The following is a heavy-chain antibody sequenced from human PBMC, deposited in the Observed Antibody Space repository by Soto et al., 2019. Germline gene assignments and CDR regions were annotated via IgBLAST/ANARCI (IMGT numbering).Heavy chain of an antibody. Sequence: SETLSLTCAVEGGSFSGYYGSWIRQPPGKGLEWIGEINHSGSTNYNPSLKSRVTISVDTSKNQFSLKLSSVTAADTAVYYCATAVTRIHWFAPWGQGTLVTVSS. CDR2: INHSGST. CDR1: GGSFSGYY. D-gene: IGHD2-15*01. J-gene: IGHJ5*02. V-gene: IGHV4-34*01. CDR3: ATAVTRIHWFAP.